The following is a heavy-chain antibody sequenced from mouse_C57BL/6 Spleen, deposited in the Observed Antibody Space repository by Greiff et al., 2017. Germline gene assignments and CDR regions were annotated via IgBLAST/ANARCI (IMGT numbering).Heavy chain of an antibody. CDR3: ARQFITRYFDV. CDR1: GYTFTSYW. Sequence: QVQLKESGAELAKPGASVKLSCKASGYTFTSYWMHWVKQRPGQGLEWIGYINPSSGYTKYNQKFKDKATLTADKSSSTAYMQLSSLTYEDSAVYYCARQFITRYFDVWGTGTTVTVSS. V-gene: IGHV1-7*01. D-gene: IGHD1-1*01. J-gene: IGHJ1*03. CDR2: INPSSGYT.